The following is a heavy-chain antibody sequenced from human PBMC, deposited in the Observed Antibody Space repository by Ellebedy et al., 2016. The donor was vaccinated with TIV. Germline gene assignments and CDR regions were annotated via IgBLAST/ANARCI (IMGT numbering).Heavy chain of an antibody. Sequence: GESLKISCAASGFTVSSNYMSWVRQAPGKGLEWVSIIYSGGSTYYADSVKGRFTISRHNSKNTLYLQMNSLRAEDTAVYYCARASNGMDVWGQGTTVTVSS. J-gene: IGHJ6*02. CDR2: IYSGGST. CDR1: GFTVSSNY. V-gene: IGHV3-53*04. CDR3: ARASNGMDV.